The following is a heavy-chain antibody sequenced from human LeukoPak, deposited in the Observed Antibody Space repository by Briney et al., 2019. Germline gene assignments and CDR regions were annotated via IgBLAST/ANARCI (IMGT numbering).Heavy chain of an antibody. CDR1: GSTFKIYS. CDR2: MTCTSDII. D-gene: IGHD3-22*01. Sequence: GGSLRLSCGASGSTFKIYSINWVRQAPGEGLEGVSYMTCTSDIIKYADSVKVRFTVSRDNPKNSLYLPMHSLTAEATAVYYCTTRSGYSTYSGQPTPATVHS. V-gene: IGHV3-48*01. CDR3: TTRSGYSTY. J-gene: IGHJ4*02.